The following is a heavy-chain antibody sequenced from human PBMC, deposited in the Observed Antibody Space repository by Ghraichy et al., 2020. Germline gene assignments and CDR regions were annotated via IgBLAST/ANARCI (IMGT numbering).Heavy chain of an antibody. J-gene: IGHJ5*02. D-gene: IGHD3-22*01. V-gene: IGHV4-39*01. CDR3: ARQGGYYDSSVVLLP. CDR2: IYYSGST. Sequence: SETLSLTCTVSGGSISSSSYYWGWIRQPPGKGLEWIGSIYYSGSTYYNPSLKSRVTISVDTSKNQFSLKLSSVTAADTAVYYCARQGGYYDSSVVLLPWGQGTLVTVSS. CDR1: GGSISSSSYY.